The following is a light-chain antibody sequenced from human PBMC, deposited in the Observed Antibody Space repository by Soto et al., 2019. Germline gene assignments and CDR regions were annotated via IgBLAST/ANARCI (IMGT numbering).Light chain of an antibody. CDR1: QSVLYSSNNNNY. CDR2: WAS. V-gene: IGKV4-1*01. Sequence: DIVMTQSPDSLAVSLGERATINCKSSQSVLYSSNNNNYLAWYQQKPGQPPQLLLYWASTRESGVPARFSGSGSGTDFSLTISSLQAEDVAVYYCQQYYATPFTFGPGTKVDI. CDR3: QQYYATPFT. J-gene: IGKJ3*01.